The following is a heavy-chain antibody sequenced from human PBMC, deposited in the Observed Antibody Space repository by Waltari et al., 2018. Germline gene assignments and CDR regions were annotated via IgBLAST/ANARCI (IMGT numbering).Heavy chain of an antibody. Sequence: QVQLVQSGAEVKKPGASVKVSCKASGYTFTRYDINWVRQATGPGLEWMGWMNPNSGNTGYAQKFQGRVTMTRNTSISTAYMELSSLRSEDTAVYYCARDLRFLKWLPLYYYYGMDVWGQGTTVTVSS. D-gene: IGHD3-3*01. J-gene: IGHJ6*02. CDR1: GYTFTRYD. CDR2: MNPNSGNT. V-gene: IGHV1-8*01. CDR3: ARDLRFLKWLPLYYYYGMDV.